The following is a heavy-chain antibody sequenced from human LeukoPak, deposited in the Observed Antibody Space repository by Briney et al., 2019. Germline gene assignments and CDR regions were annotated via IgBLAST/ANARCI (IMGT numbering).Heavy chain of an antibody. V-gene: IGHV3-48*03. D-gene: IGHD2-21*02. CDR1: GFTFSVYE. CDR2: ISSSGSTI. CDR3: AKDRDVVVTAILEP. Sequence: GGSLRLSCAASGFTFSVYEMNWVRQAPGKGLEWVSYISSSGSTIYYADSVKGRFTISRDNSKNTLYLQMNSLRAEDTAVYYCAKDRDVVVTAILEPWGQGTMVTVSS. J-gene: IGHJ3*01.